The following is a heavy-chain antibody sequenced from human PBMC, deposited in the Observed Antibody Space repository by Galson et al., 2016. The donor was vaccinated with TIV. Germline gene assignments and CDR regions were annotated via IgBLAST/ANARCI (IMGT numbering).Heavy chain of an antibody. CDR1: GYTFINYE. CDR2: MNPNSGNR. D-gene: IGHD3-22*01. V-gene: IGHV1-8*02. CDR3: ARGLGSSGSDY. J-gene: IGHJ4*02. Sequence: SVKVSCKAAGYTFINYEINWVRQATGQGLEWMGWMNPNSGNRAYAQKFKGRVTMTRDTSTSTAYMELSTLTSEDTAIYSCARGLGSSGSDYWGQGTLVTVST.